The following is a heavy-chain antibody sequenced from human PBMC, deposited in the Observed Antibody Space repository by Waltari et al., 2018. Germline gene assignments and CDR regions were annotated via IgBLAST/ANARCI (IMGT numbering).Heavy chain of an antibody. CDR3: AGIRRGFWFFDL. CDR1: GMTFPTNS. CDR2: VSGDSGYI. Sequence: EVQRVGSGGGLVQPGGSLGLCCAASGMTFPTNSMNWVRQAPGKGLEWISYVSGDSGYIYYADSVRGRFTISRDNAQNSMYLQMNNLRADDTAVYYCAGIRRGFWFFDLWGRGTLVTVSS. V-gene: IGHV3-48*04. D-gene: IGHD3-10*01. J-gene: IGHJ2*01.